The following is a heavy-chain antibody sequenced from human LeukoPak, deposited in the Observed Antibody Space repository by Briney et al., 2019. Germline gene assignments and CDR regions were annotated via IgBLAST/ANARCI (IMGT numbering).Heavy chain of an antibody. V-gene: IGHV4-34*01. CDR3: ARGQVPAARGYNWFDP. Sequence: SETLSLTCAVYGWSFNDYYWNWIRQPPGKGLEWIGEINARGDTNYDPSLKSRVTISVDTSKKQFSLRLTSMIAAHTALYYCARGQVPAARGYNWFDPWGQGTLVTVSS. CDR1: GWSFNDYY. J-gene: IGHJ5*02. CDR2: INARGDT. D-gene: IGHD2-2*01.